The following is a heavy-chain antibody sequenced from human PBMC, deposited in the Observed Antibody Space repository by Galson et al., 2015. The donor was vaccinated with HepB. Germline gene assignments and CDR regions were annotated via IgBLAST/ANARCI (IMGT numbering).Heavy chain of an antibody. V-gene: IGHV1-18*01. D-gene: IGHD1-26*01. CDR3: ARAGGEWEPIDF. Sequence: SVKVSCKASGYSFSTNGIAWVRQAPGPGLEWVGWISAYSGNTKYAEKFQDRVTLTAETSTTTAYMELRSLRSDDTALYYCARAGGEWEPIDFWGQGALVSVSA. J-gene: IGHJ4*02. CDR2: ISAYSGNT. CDR1: GYSFSTNG.